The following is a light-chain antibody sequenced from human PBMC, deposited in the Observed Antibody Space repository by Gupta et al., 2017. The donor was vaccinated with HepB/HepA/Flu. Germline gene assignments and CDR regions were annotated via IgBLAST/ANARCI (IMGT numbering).Light chain of an antibody. CDR1: RSISSTF. Sequence: EIVLTQSPGTLSLSPGERATLSCRASRSISSTFLAWYQQKPGQAPRLLISGASSRATGIPDRFSGSGSGTDFTLSISRLEAEDFAVYYCQQEGDSPITFGGGTKVEIK. J-gene: IGKJ4*01. V-gene: IGKV3-20*01. CDR3: QQEGDSPIT. CDR2: GAS.